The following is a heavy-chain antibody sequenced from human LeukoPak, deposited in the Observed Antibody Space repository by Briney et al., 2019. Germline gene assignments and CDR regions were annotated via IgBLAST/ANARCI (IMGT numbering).Heavy chain of an antibody. CDR3: PREKRSGYSPGY. CDR2: ITYDGSSV. CDR1: GFTFSSYG. D-gene: IGHD3-3*01. Sequence: PGRSLRLSCAAAGFTFSSYGMQCVRQAPGKGLEWGAAITYDGSSVHYADSVKGRLTISRDNSKTTLYLEMNSLRPEDTAIYYCPREKRSGYSPGYWGQGTLVTVSS. V-gene: IGHV3-30-3*01. J-gene: IGHJ4*02.